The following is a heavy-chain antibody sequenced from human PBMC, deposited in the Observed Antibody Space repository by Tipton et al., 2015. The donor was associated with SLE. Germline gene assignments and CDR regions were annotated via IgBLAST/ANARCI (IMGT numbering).Heavy chain of an antibody. J-gene: IGHJ6*03. CDR2: IHSSGST. Sequence: TLSLTCTVSGGSISSSSYYWSWIRQPPGKGLEWIGYIHSSGSTNYNPSLKSRVTISVDTSKNQFSLKLTSVTAADTATYFCARDQNYLDVWGKGTTVTVSS. CDR1: GGSISSSSYY. CDR3: ARDQNYLDV. V-gene: IGHV4-61*01.